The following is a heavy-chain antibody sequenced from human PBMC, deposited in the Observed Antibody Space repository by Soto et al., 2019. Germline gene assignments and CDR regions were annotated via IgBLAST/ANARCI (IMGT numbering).Heavy chain of an antibody. J-gene: IGHJ6*02. Sequence: SETLSLTCTVSGGSISSSSYYWGLIRQPPGKGLEWIGSIYYSGSTYYNPSLKSRVTISVDTSKNQFSLKLSSVTAADTAVYYCARRRYYGSGSYWDYYYGMDLWGQGTTVTVSS. CDR3: ARRRYYGSGSYWDYYYGMDL. D-gene: IGHD3-10*01. CDR1: GGSISSSSYY. CDR2: IYYSGST. V-gene: IGHV4-39*01.